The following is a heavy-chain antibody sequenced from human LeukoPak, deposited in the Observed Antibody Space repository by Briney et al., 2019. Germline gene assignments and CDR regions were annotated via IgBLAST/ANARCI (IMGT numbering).Heavy chain of an antibody. CDR2: ISYDGSNK. CDR1: GFTFSSYV. J-gene: IGHJ3*02. Sequence: GGSLRLSCAASGFTFSSYVLHWVRQAPGKGLEWVAVISYDGSNKYYADSVKGRFTISRDNSKNTLYLQMNSLRADDTAVYYCARHISPWKYPDAFDIWGQGTMVTVSP. CDR3: ARHISPWKYPDAFDI. V-gene: IGHV3-30*04. D-gene: IGHD1-7*01.